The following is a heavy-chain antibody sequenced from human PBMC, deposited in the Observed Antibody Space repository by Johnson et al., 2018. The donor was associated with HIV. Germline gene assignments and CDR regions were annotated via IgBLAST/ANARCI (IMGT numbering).Heavy chain of an antibody. Sequence: VQLVESRGVLVQPGGSLRLSCAASGFTVSSNYMSWVRQAPGKGLEWVSVIYSGGSTYYADSVKGRFTISRDNSKNTLYLQMNSLRAEDTAVYYCARWGRWELGDAFDIWGQGTMVTVSS. J-gene: IGHJ3*02. CDR3: ARWGRWELGDAFDI. D-gene: IGHD1-26*01. CDR2: IYSGGST. CDR1: GFTVSSNY. V-gene: IGHV3-66*01.